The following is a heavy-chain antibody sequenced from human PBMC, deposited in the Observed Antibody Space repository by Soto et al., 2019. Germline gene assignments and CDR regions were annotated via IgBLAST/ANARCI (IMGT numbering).Heavy chain of an antibody. D-gene: IGHD2-8*01. J-gene: IGHJ4*02. CDR3: AREGEDKAAVAMVY. V-gene: IGHV1-3*01. CDR1: GYTITCCA. CDR2: FNAGDGDT. Sequence: QVQLVQSGAEVKKPGASVRVSCKASGYTITCCAMHWVRQAPGQRPEWMGWFNAGDGDTKYSQNFQGRFTIIRDTSARTVYMELSSLRPEGTAVYYCAREGEDKAAVAMVYRGQGALVTVSS.